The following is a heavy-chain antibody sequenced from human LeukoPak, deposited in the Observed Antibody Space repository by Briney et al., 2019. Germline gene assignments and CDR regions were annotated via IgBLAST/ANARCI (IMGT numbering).Heavy chain of an antibody. Sequence: GESLKISCKGSRFIFTNYWMGWVRQMPWKGLEWMGFIFPGDSAIKYSPSFQGQVTITADKSISTAYLQWSSLKASDTAMYYCVRSRDYASGWYLILDYWGQGTLVTVSS. CDR1: RFIFTNYW. J-gene: IGHJ4*02. CDR3: VRSRDYASGWYLILDY. V-gene: IGHV5-51*01. D-gene: IGHD6-19*01. CDR2: IFPGDSAI.